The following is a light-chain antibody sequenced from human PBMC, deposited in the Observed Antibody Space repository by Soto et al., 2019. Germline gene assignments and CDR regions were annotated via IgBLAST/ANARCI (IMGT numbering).Light chain of an antibody. V-gene: IGLV2-14*01. J-gene: IGLJ1*01. CDR2: EVD. Sequence: QSALTQPASVSGSPGQSITISCTGTSSDVGGYNYVSWYQHHPGKAPKLIIYEVDTRPSGVSNRFSGSKSGNTASLTISGLQAEDEADYHCSSYTTSSTLFVFGTGTKVTVL. CDR3: SSYTTSSTLFV. CDR1: SSDVGGYNY.